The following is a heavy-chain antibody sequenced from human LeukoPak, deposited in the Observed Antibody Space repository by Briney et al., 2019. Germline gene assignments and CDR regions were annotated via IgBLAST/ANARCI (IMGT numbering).Heavy chain of an antibody. J-gene: IGHJ4*02. V-gene: IGHV3-33*01. CDR1: GFRLSNYG. CDR2: IWYDGSNK. D-gene: IGHD6-13*01. CDR3: GTVRGPDSSRWYSDY. Sequence: PGGSLRLSCAASGFRLSNYGMHWVRQAPGKGLEWVALIWYDGSNKYYADSVKGRFTISRDNSKNTLYLQMNSLRAEDTAVYYCGTVRGPDSSRWYSDYWGQGTLVTVSP.